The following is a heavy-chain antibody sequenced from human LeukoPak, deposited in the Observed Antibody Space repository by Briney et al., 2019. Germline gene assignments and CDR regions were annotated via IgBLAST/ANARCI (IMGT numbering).Heavy chain of an antibody. J-gene: IGHJ4*02. D-gene: IGHD4-17*01. V-gene: IGHV4-59*11. CDR1: GGSISSHY. CDR2: IYYTGST. Sequence: SETLSLTCTVSGGSISSHYWSWVRQPPGKGLEWIGSIYYTGSTKYNPSLKSQVTISVDTSKNQFSLKLSSVATGETALYYCARQGGYGDSTHLDYWGRGTLVTVSS. CDR3: ARQGGYGDSTHLDY.